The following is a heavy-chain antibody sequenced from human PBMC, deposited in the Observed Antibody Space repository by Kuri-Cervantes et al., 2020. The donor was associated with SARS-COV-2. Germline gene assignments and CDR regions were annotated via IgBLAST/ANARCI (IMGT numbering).Heavy chain of an antibody. Sequence: SETLSLTCTVSGGSISSYYWSWIRQPPGKGLEWIGYIYYSGSTNYNPSLESRLTISVDTSKNQFSLKLSSVTAADTAVYYCTRVGRDGYKGAFDIWGQGTMVTVSS. CDR1: GGSISSYY. D-gene: IGHD5-24*01. V-gene: IGHV4-59*01. CDR3: TRVGRDGYKGAFDI. CDR2: IYYSGST. J-gene: IGHJ3*02.